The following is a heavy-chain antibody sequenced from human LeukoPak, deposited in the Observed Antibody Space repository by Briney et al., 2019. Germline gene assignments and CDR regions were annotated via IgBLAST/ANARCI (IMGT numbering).Heavy chain of an antibody. CDR2: IYHSGNT. Sequence: SETLSLTCAVSGGSISSSNWWSWVRQPPGKGLEWIGDIYHSGNTNCNPSLESRVAISVDKSKNQFSLKLGSVTAADTAVYYCARHMKQQRPPRYYYYGMDVWGQGTTVTVSS. V-gene: IGHV4-4*02. CDR1: GGSISSSNW. D-gene: IGHD1-1*01. J-gene: IGHJ6*02. CDR3: ARHMKQQRPPRYYYYGMDV.